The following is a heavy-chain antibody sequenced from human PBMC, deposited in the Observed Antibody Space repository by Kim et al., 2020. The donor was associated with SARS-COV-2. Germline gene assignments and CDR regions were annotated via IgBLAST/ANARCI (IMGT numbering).Heavy chain of an antibody. Sequence: SETLSLTCTVSGDSIGTGGYYWGWIRRPPGEGLQWIGYIFKSQDTFYSTVLRSRVTISVNNSQKQLSLELSSVTAADTASYYCARGYPYCPGTSCAPYGFDVWGRGTMVIVSS. CDR1: GDSIGTGGYY. D-gene: IGHD2-15*01. V-gene: IGHV4-31*03. CDR2: IFKSQDT. CDR3: ARGYPYCPGTSCAPYGFDV. J-gene: IGHJ3*01.